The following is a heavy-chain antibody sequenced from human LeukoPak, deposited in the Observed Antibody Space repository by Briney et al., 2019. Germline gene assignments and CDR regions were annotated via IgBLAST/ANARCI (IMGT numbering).Heavy chain of an antibody. CDR3: ARWATGSRYFDY. V-gene: IGHV4-59*08. D-gene: IGHD1-1*01. Sequence: SETLSLTCTVSGGSISSYYWSWIRQPPGKGLEWIGYIYYSGSTNYNPSLKSRVTISVDTSKNQFSLRLNSVTAADTAVYYCARWATGSRYFDYWGQGTLVTVSS. J-gene: IGHJ4*02. CDR1: GGSISSYY. CDR2: IYYSGST.